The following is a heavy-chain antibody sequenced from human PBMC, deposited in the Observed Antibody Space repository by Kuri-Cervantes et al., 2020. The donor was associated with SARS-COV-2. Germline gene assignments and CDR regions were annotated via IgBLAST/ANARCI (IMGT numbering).Heavy chain of an antibody. CDR1: GGTLPNYA. Sequence: ASVKVSCKASGGTLPNYAINWVRQATGQGLEWMGWMNPNSGNTGYAQKFQGRVTITRNTSISTAYMELSSLRSEDTAVYYCARGEVVPEVSFDYWGQGTLVTVSS. D-gene: IGHD2-2*01. CDR2: MNPNSGNT. V-gene: IGHV1-8*03. CDR3: ARGEVVPEVSFDY. J-gene: IGHJ4*02.